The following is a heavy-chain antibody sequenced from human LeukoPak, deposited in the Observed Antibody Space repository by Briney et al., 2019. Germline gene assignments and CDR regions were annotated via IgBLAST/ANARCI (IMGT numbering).Heavy chain of an antibody. Sequence: PGRSLRLSCAASGFNLRTHAMHWVRQAPGKGLEWVAVISYDGSNKYYADSVKGRFTISRDNSKNTLYLQMNSLRAEDTAVYYCAKDRSSWRFDYWGQGTLVTVSS. CDR2: ISYDGSNK. J-gene: IGHJ4*02. CDR1: GFNLRTHA. CDR3: AKDRSSWRFDY. V-gene: IGHV3-30*18. D-gene: IGHD6-13*01.